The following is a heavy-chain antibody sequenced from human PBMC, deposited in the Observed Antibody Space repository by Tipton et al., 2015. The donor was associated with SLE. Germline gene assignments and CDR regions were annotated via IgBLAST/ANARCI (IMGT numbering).Heavy chain of an antibody. J-gene: IGHJ5*02. CDR3: ARDWVVGATLDRFDP. Sequence: TLSLTCTVSGGSISSSSYYWGWIRQPPGKGLEWIGSIHYSGTTYYNPSLNSRFTISVDTSKNQFSLKVTSVTATDTAVYYCARDWVVGATLDRFDPWGQGTLVTVSS. V-gene: IGHV4-39*02. CDR1: GGSISSSSYY. CDR2: IHYSGTT. D-gene: IGHD1-26*01.